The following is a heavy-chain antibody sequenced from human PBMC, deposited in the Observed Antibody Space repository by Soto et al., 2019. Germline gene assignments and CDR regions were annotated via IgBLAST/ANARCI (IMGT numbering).Heavy chain of an antibody. D-gene: IGHD3-16*02. V-gene: IGHV1-8*02. J-gene: IGHJ4*02. CDR2: LNPTTGNT. CDR3: TRGRIMITFGGVIVIDY. CDR1: GYPFTSYG. Sequence: ASVKVSCKTSGYPFTSYGIGWVRQATGQGLEWMGWLNPTTGNTGYAQNFQGRVTMTGNTSISTAYMELSSLKSEDTAVYYCTRGRIMITFGGVIVIDYWGQGSLVTVSS.